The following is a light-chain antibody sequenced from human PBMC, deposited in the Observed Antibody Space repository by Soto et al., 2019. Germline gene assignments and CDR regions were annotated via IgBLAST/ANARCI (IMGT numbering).Light chain of an antibody. CDR1: QSISSW. V-gene: IGKV1-5*03. CDR2: KAS. J-gene: IGKJ1*01. Sequence: DIQMTQSPSSLAASVGDRVTITCRASQSISSWLAWYQQKPGKAPKLLIYKASSLESGVPSRFSGSGSGTEFTLTISSLQPDDFGTYYCQEYNSYWTFGQGTTGDIK. CDR3: QEYNSYWT.